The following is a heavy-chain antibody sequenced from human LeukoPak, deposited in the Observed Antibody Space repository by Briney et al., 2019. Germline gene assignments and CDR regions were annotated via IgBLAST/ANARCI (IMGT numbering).Heavy chain of an antibody. D-gene: IGHD3-10*01. CDR3: AKSPSYYGAGSVDY. CDR1: GFIFSAYS. J-gene: IGHJ4*02. Sequence: PGGSLRLSCAASGFIFSAYSMHWVRQAPGKGLEGVAFTRYDGGEQYYADSVKGRFTIPRDNTKSTLFPQMNSLTAQDTALYYCAKSPSYYGAGSVDYWGQGTLVTVSS. V-gene: IGHV3-30*02. CDR2: TRYDGGEQ.